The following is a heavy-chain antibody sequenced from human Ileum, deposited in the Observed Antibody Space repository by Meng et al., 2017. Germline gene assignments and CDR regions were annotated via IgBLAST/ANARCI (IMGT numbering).Heavy chain of an antibody. Sequence: QVQRTESGPGRVKPSPTLSLTCTVSGGSMNSGDFLWSWIRQLPGKGLEWIGYIYNSGYADYNPSLKSRVSLSVDTSKSQFSLTLRSVTAADTAVYYCAREFKNYPDWYFDLWGRGTLVTVSS. D-gene: IGHD3-10*01. CDR3: AREFKNYPDWYFDL. J-gene: IGHJ2*01. CDR1: GGSMNSGDFL. V-gene: IGHV4-31*03. CDR2: IYNSGYA.